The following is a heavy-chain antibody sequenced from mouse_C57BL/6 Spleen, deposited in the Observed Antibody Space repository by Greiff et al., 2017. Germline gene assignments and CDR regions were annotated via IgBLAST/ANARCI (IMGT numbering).Heavy chain of an antibody. Sequence: VQLQQSGAELVRPGASVTLSCKASGYTFTDYEMHWVKQTPVHGLEWIGAIDPETGGTAYNQKFKGKAILTADKSSSTAYMELRSLTSEDSAVYYCTSESRLRDMDYWGKGTSVTVSS. D-gene: IGHD3-2*02. CDR2: IDPETGGT. V-gene: IGHV1-15*01. J-gene: IGHJ4*01. CDR1: GYTFTDYE. CDR3: TSESRLRDMDY.